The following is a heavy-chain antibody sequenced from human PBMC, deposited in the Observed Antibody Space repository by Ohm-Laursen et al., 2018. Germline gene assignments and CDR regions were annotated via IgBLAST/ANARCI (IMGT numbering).Heavy chain of an antibody. V-gene: IGHV3-7*05. D-gene: IGHD2-8*01. Sequence: SLRLSCAASGFTFSSYWMTWVRQAPGKGLEWVANIKKDGSEKYYVDSVKGRFTISRDNAKNSLDLQMNNLRAEDTAIYYCARGYCANGDCSHYYGMDVWGRGTTVTVSS. CDR3: ARGYCANGDCSHYYGMDV. J-gene: IGHJ6*02. CDR1: GFTFSSYW. CDR2: IKKDGSEK.